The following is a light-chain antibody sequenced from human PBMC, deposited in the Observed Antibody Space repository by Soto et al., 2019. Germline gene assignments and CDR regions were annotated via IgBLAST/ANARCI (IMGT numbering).Light chain of an antibody. CDR3: SSYSTSYFYF. CDR1: TSDVGDYNS. V-gene: IGLV2-14*01. CDR2: EVS. Sequence: QSVLTQPASVSGSPGQSITISCTGTTSDVGDYNSVSWYQQHPDKAPNLMIYEVSNRPSGVSNRFSGSKSGNTASLTISGLQAEDEADYYCSSYSTSYFYFFGSGTKVTVL. J-gene: IGLJ1*01.